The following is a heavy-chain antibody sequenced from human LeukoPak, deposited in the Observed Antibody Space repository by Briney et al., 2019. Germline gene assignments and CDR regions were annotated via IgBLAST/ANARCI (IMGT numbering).Heavy chain of an antibody. D-gene: IGHD3-10*01. V-gene: IGHV4-4*07. Sequence: SETLSLTCAVYGGSFSGYYWSWIRQPAGKGLEWIGRIYTSGSTNYNPSLKSRVTMSVDTSKNQFSLKLSSVTAADTAVYYCARDPLSITMVRGVVKHGPYYYGMDVWGQGTTVTVSS. CDR3: ARDPLSITMVRGVVKHGPYYYGMDV. CDR1: GGSFSGYY. CDR2: IYTSGST. J-gene: IGHJ6*02.